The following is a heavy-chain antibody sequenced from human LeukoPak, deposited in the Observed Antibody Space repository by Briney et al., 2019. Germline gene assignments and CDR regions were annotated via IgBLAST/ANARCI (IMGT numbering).Heavy chain of an antibody. J-gene: IGHJ5*01. CDR1: GFAFSFYA. V-gene: IGHV3-23*01. CDR3: ANPVSGGLAVTADWFHP. CDR2: INANSGAS. Sequence: PGGSLRLSCAASGFAFSFYAMSWLRQPPGKGLEWVSTINANSGASSYAAAVRGRFTISRYNSKCKLYLQVHTLRADDTATYYCANPVSGGLAVTADWFHPWGQGTLVVVSS. D-gene: IGHD6-19*01.